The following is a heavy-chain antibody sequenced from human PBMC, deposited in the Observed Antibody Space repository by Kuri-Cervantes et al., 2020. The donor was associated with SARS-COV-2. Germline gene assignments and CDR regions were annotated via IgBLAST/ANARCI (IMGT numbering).Heavy chain of an antibody. D-gene: IGHD3-22*01. J-gene: IGHJ4*02. CDR3: ARDPTYYYDSSGYYRAWFFDY. CDR2: ISGSGGST. Sequence: GGSLRLSCAASGFTFSNYAVSWVRQAPGKGLEWVSLISGSGGSTYYADSVKGRFTISRDNSKNTLYLQMNSLRAEGTAVYYCARDPTYYYDSSGYYRAWFFDYWGQGTLVTVSS. V-gene: IGHV3-23*01. CDR1: GFTFSNYA.